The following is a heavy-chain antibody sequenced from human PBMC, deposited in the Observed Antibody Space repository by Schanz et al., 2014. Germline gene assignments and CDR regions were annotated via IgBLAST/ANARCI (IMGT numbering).Heavy chain of an antibody. CDR2: ISWNSASI. CDR3: AASSGWHPSTDY. Sequence: EVHLLDSGGGLVQPGGSLRLSCAASGFTFSSHWMHWVRQSPGKGLEWVSGISWNSASIGYADSVKGRFTISRDNAKSSLYLQMNSLRVEDTAVYYCAASSGWHPSTDYWGQGTLVTVSS. D-gene: IGHD6-19*01. V-gene: IGHV3-9*01. CDR1: GFTFSSHW. J-gene: IGHJ4*02.